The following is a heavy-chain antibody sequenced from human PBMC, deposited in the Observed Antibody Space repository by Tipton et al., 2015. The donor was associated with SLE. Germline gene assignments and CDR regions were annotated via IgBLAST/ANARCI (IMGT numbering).Heavy chain of an antibody. Sequence: SLRLSCAASEFTFSSYGMHWVRQAPGKGLEWVAYIRHDGNTKYYADSVKGRFTISRDNSKKTLYLQMNSLRAEDTAIYYCAKDLWGYGDFYFDYWGQGTLVTVSS. V-gene: IGHV3-30*02. CDR3: AKDLWGYGDFYFDY. D-gene: IGHD4-17*01. J-gene: IGHJ4*02. CDR1: EFTFSSYG. CDR2: IRHDGNTK.